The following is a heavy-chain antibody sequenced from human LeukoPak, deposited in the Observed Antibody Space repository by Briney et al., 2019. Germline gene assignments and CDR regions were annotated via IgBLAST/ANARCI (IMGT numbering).Heavy chain of an antibody. V-gene: IGHV4-4*02. CDR1: GGSISSSNW. CDR2: IYHSGSA. D-gene: IGHD3-16*01. Sequence: SETLSLTCAVSGGSISSSNWWSWVRPPPGKGLEWIGEIYHSGSANYNPSLKSRVTISVDKSKNQFSLKLSSVTAADTAVYYCARHYVFVRGGSSFDYWGQGTLVTVSS. J-gene: IGHJ4*02. CDR3: ARHYVFVRGGSSFDY.